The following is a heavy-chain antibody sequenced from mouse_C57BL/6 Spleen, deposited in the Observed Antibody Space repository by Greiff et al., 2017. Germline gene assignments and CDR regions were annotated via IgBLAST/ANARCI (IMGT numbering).Heavy chain of an antibody. CDR2: INPNNGGT. V-gene: IGHV1-22*01. CDR3: ERFYDYGYAMDY. J-gene: IGHJ4*01. Sequence: VQLQQSGPELVKPGASVKMSCKASGYTFTDYNMHWVKQSHGKSLEWIGYINPNNGGTSYNQKFKGKATLTVNKSSSTAYMELRSLTSEDSAVYYCERFYDYGYAMDYWGQGTSVTVSS. CDR1: GYTFTDYN. D-gene: IGHD2-4*01.